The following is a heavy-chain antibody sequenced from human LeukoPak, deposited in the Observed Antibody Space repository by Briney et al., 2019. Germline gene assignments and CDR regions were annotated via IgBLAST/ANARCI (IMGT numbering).Heavy chain of an antibody. J-gene: IGHJ6*02. CDR1: GFTSSSYW. CDR3: ARDGVTSTSWLYYYYGMDV. D-gene: IGHD2-2*01. V-gene: IGHV3-7*01. CDR2: IKQDGSEK. Sequence: GGSLRLSCAASGFTSSSYWMSWVRQAPGKGLEWVANIKQDGSEKYYVDSVKGRFTISRDNAKNSLYLQMNSLRAEDTAVYYCARDGVTSTSWLYYYYGMDVWGQGTTVTVSS.